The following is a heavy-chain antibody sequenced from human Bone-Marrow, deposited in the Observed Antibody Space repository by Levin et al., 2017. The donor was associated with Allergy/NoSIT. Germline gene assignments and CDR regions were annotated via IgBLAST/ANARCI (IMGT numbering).Heavy chain of an antibody. Sequence: ESGPTLVKPTETLALTCAVSGFSLSHPRMAVSWIRQPPGQALSWLAHIFSNDEKSYNSSLKSRLTISQDISKSQVVLTMTNVDPEDTATYFCARISVSTTYYAMDVWGQGTTVTVSS. D-gene: IGHD5/OR15-5a*01. CDR3: ARISVSTTYYAMDV. J-gene: IGHJ6*02. V-gene: IGHV2-26*01. CDR1: GFSLSHPRMA. CDR2: IFSNDEK.